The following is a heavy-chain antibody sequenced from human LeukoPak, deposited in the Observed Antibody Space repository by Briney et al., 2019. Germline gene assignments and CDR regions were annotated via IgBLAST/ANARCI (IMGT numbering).Heavy chain of an antibody. CDR1: GGSISSSNW. D-gene: IGHD3-22*01. J-gene: IGHJ4*02. V-gene: IGHV4-4*02. Sequence: SETLSLTCAVSGGSISSSNWWSWVRQPPGKGLEWIGEIYHSGSTNYNPSLKSRVTISVDKSKNQFSLKLSSVTAADTAVYYCASACPYYYDRNGYFDYWGQGTLVTVSS. CDR3: ASACPYYYDRNGYFDY. CDR2: IYHSGST.